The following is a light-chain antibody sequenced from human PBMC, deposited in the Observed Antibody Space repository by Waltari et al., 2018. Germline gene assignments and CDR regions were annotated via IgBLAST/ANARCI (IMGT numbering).Light chain of an antibody. CDR2: RND. CDR1: SSNIGSNV. J-gene: IGLJ2*01. CDR3: AAWDDKLGGRWE. Sequence: QSVLTQPPSASGTPGQRVTISCSGSSSNIGSNVVNWYQQVPGTTPKLLSDRNDQRPSGVLDRFSVSKSGTSAFLAISGLRSEDEAEYYCAAWDDKLGGRWEFGGGTKLTVL. V-gene: IGLV1-47*01.